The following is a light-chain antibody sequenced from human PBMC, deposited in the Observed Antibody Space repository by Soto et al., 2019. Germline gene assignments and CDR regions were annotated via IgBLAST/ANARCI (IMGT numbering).Light chain of an antibody. CDR2: SND. CDR3: AAWDDSLAWV. J-gene: IGLJ3*02. V-gene: IGLV1-44*01. Sequence: QSVLTQPPSASGTPGQTVSISCSGTSSNMRTNTVNWYQHLPGTAPKLIIYSNDQRPSGVPARFSASKSGTSASLAINGLQSADEAVYYCAAWDDSLAWVFGGGTQLTVL. CDR1: SSNMRTNT.